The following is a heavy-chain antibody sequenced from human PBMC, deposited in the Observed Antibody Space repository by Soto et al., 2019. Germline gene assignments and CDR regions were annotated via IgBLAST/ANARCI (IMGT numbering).Heavy chain of an antibody. J-gene: IGHJ5*02. Sequence: SETLSLTCTVSGGSISSSSYYWGWIRQPPGKGLEWIGSIYYSGSTYYNPSLKSRVTISVDTSKNQFSLKLSSVTAADTAVYYCARRKAAAAKYNWFDPWGQGTLVTVSS. D-gene: IGHD6-13*01. V-gene: IGHV4-39*01. CDR3: ARRKAAAAKYNWFDP. CDR2: IYYSGST. CDR1: GGSISSSSYY.